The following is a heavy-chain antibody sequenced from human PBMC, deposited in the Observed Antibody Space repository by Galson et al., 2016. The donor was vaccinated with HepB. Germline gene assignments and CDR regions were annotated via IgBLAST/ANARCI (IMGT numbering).Heavy chain of an antibody. CDR3: AREFGDCSSLECSKQHFDH. V-gene: IGHV1-46*01. D-gene: IGHD2-2*01. J-gene: IGHJ4*02. Sequence: SVKVSCKASGYTFTSYYMHWVRQAPGQGLEWMAIINPGNGNTNYAQKFKGRITMTRDTSTSTVYMELSSLRSEDTAVYYCAREFGDCSSLECSKQHFDHWGQGSLVTVSS. CDR2: INPGNGNT. CDR1: GYTFTSYY.